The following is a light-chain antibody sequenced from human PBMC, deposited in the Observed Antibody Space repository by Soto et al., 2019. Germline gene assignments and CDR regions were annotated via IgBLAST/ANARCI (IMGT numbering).Light chain of an antibody. CDR1: QSVSNF. V-gene: IGKV3-11*01. CDR3: QQRSDWRFI. CDR2: DAS. J-gene: IGKJ3*01. Sequence: EIVLTQSPATLSLSPGERATLSCRASQSVSNFLAWYQQKPGQGPRLLIYDASHRATGIPARFSGSGSGTDFTLTISSPEPEDFAVYYCQQRSDWRFIFGPGTKVDIK.